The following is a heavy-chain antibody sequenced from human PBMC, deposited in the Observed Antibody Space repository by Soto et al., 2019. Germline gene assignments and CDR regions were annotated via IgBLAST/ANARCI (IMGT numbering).Heavy chain of an antibody. Sequence: SVKVSCKTSGFTFTNSAVEWVRQARGQRLEWIGWIVVGSDNTNYAQKFQDRVTITRDLSTHTMTNMDPVDTATYYCARWNPTNIYGMDVWGQGTTVTVSS. CDR1: GFTFTNSA. CDR3: ARWNPTNIYGMDV. V-gene: IGHV1-58*01. J-gene: IGHJ6*02. CDR2: IVVGSDNT. D-gene: IGHD1-1*01.